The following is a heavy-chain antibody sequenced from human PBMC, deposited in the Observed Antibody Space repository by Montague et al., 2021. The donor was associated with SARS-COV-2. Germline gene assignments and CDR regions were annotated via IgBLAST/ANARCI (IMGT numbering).Heavy chain of an antibody. Sequence: YLRLSCAVSGFTFSSYGMHWVRQAPGKGLEGVALIWYDGNNTYYADSVKGRFTISRDNTKNTLYLQMNSLRAEDTAVYYCAKALGGSYPYYYAMDVWGQGTTVTVSS. CDR3: AKALGGSYPYYYAMDV. J-gene: IGHJ6*02. CDR2: IWYDGNNT. CDR1: GFTFSSYG. D-gene: IGHD1-26*01. V-gene: IGHV3-33*06.